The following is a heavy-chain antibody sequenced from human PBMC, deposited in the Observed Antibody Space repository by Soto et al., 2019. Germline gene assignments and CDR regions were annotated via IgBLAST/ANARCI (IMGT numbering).Heavy chain of an antibody. CDR1: GGSISSGGYY. CDR3: ARDPVIAAAGNHYYYYGMDV. V-gene: IGHV4-31*03. D-gene: IGHD6-13*01. CDR2: IYYSGST. J-gene: IGHJ6*02. Sequence: QVQLQESGPGLVKPSQTLSLTCTVSGGSISSGGYYWSWIRQHPGKGLEWIGYIYYSGSTYYNPSLRSRVTISVDTSKNQFSLKLSSVTAADTAVYYCARDPVIAAAGNHYYYYGMDVWGQGTTVTVSS.